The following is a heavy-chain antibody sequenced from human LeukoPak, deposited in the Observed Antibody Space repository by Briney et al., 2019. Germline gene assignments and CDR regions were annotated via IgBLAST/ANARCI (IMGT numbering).Heavy chain of an antibody. Sequence: SETLSLTCTVSGDSISSSDYYWGWIRQPPGKGLEWIGYIYYSGSTNYNPSLKSRVTISVDKSKNQFSLKLSSVTAADTAVYYCARASYYYDSSGYTYYYGMDVWGQGTTVTVSS. CDR2: IYYSGST. CDR3: ARASYYYDSSGYTYYYGMDV. V-gene: IGHV4-61*05. J-gene: IGHJ6*02. CDR1: GDSISSSDYY. D-gene: IGHD3-22*01.